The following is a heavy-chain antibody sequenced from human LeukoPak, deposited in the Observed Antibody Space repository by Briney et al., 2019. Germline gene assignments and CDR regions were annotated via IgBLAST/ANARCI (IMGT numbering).Heavy chain of an antibody. J-gene: IGHJ3*02. Sequence: PSETLSLTCTVSGGSVSSGSYYWSWIRQPPGKGLEWIGYIYYSGSTNYNPSLKSRVTISVDTSKNQFSLKLSSVTAADTAVYYCARDVSPRYGVGATNDALDIWGQGTMVTVSS. CDR2: IYYSGST. D-gene: IGHD1-26*01. CDR3: ARDVSPRYGVGATNDALDI. V-gene: IGHV4-61*01. CDR1: GGSVSSGSYY.